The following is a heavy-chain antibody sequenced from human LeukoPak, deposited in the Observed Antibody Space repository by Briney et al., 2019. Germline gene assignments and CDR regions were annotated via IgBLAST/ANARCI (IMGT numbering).Heavy chain of an antibody. Sequence: PGGSLRLSCAASGFIFSSYAMSWVRQAPGKGLEWVSAIRGGGDKILYADSVKGRFTISRDNAKNTLYLQMNSLRAEDTAVYYCARGGAAMAYYWGQGTLVTVSS. J-gene: IGHJ4*02. CDR3: ARGGAAMAYY. CDR2: IRGGGDKI. CDR1: GFIFSSYA. V-gene: IGHV3-23*01. D-gene: IGHD5-18*01.